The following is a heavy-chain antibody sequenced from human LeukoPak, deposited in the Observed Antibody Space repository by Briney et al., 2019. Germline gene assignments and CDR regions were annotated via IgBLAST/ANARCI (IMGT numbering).Heavy chain of an antibody. J-gene: IGHJ6*03. CDR2: IMPLFNTA. CDR1: GGTFSSYS. Sequence: SVKVSCKASGGTFSSYSITWVRQAPGQGLEWMGGIMPLFNTANYAQPFQGRVTITTDESTSTAYMELSSLRFEDTAMYYCARVDRYHYYLDVWGKGTTVTVSS. CDR3: ARVDRYHYYLDV. V-gene: IGHV1-69*05.